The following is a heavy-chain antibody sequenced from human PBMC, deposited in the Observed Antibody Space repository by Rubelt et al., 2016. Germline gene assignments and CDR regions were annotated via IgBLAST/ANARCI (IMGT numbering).Heavy chain of an antibody. CDR3: ARGAGGGNSAGY. CDR1: GGSFSGYY. Sequence: QVQLQQWGAGLLKPSETLSLSCAVYGGSFSGYYWTWIRQPPGKGLEWIGEITHTGSTNYNPPLKSRVTISVDTSKNQFFLKLNSVTAADTAVYYCARGAGGGNSAGYWGQGTRVTVSS. J-gene: IGHJ4*02. CDR2: ITHTGST. V-gene: IGHV4-34*01. D-gene: IGHD4-23*01.